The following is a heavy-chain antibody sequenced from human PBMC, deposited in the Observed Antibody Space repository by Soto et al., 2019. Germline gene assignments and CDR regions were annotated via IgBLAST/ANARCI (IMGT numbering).Heavy chain of an antibody. D-gene: IGHD1-7*01. Sequence: GSLRLSGAASGFTFTRYSMNWVRQAPGKGLVWVSRISGDGSSTTYADSVRGRFTISRDNAKNTVYLQMDSLRAEDTAVYYCARSLPGTYGAFDLWGQGTMVTVSS. V-gene: IGHV3-74*01. CDR2: ISGDGSST. CDR1: GFTFTRYS. J-gene: IGHJ3*01. CDR3: ARSLPGTYGAFDL.